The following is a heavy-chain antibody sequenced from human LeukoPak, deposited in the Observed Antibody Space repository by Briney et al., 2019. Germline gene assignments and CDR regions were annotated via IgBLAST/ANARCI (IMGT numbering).Heavy chain of an antibody. J-gene: IGHJ5*02. CDR1: GFTFSSYS. D-gene: IGHD6-13*01. V-gene: IGHV3-21*01. CDR2: ISSSSSYI. CDR3: AKESSSNWFAP. Sequence: GGSLRLSCAASGFTFSSYSMNWVRQAPGKGLEWVSSISSSSSYIYYADSVKGRFTISRDNAKNSLYLQMNSLRAEDTAVYYCAKESSSNWFAPWGQGTLVTVSS.